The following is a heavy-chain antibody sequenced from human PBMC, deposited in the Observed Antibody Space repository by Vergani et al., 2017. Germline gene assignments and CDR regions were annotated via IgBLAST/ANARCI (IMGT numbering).Heavy chain of an antibody. V-gene: IGHV3-23*01. CDR3: AKGAPIVVVITTWLDY. Sequence: EVQLLESGGGLVQPGGSLRLSCAASGFTFSSYAMSWVRQAPGKGLEWVSAISGSGGSTYYADSVKGRFTITRDNSKNTLYLKMNSLRGEDTAVYYCAKGAPIVVVITTWLDYWAQGTLVTVSS. J-gene: IGHJ4*02. CDR1: GFTFSSYA. D-gene: IGHD3-22*01. CDR2: ISGSGGST.